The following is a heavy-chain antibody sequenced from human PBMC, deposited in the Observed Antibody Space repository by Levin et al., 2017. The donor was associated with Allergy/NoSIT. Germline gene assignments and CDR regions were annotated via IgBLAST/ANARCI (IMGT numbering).Heavy chain of an antibody. CDR3: AKNGLRSGGDWFDP. CDR2: ISWNSGSI. J-gene: IGHJ5*02. CDR1: GFTFDDYA. V-gene: IGHV3-9*01. D-gene: IGHD4-17*01. Sequence: SLKISCAASGFTFDDYAMHWVRQAPGKGLEWVSGISWNSGSIGYADSVKGRFTISRDNAKNSLYLQMNSLRAEDTALYYCAKNGLRSGGDWFDPWGQGTLVTVSS.